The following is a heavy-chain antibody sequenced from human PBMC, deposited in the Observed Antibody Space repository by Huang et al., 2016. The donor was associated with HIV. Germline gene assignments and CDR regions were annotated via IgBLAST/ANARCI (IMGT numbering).Heavy chain of an antibody. D-gene: IGHD6-6*01. J-gene: IGHJ4*02. CDR3: ARDWSFGSSTSPAD. V-gene: IGHV1-2*02. CDR2: INPKRGGT. CDR1: GYTFTDSN. Sequence: QVQLVQSGAEVKNPGASVRVSCKASGYTFTDSNIHWVRQAPGQGREGMGWINPKRGGTSYAQRCQGRITMTRDTTISTVHSDRRRIQSDDTAVYFCARDWSFGSSTSPADWGQGTLVTVSS.